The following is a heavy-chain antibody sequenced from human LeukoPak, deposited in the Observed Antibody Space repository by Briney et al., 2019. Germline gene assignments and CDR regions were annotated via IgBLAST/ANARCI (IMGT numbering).Heavy chain of an antibody. CDR2: ISPDGTST. V-gene: IGHV3-64D*06. CDR3: ARVKQLVLRSYYYGMDV. J-gene: IGHJ6*02. Sequence: GGSLRLSCSASGFTFSAYAMHWVRQAPGKRLEYVSAISPDGTSTYYADSVRGRFSISRDNSKNTLYLQMSSLRAEDTAVYYCARVKQLVLRSYYYGMDVWGQGTTVTVSS. D-gene: IGHD6-6*01. CDR1: GFTFSAYA.